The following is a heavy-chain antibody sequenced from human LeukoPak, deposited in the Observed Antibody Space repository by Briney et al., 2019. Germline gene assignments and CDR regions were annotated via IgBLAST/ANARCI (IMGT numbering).Heavy chain of an antibody. V-gene: IGHV1-46*01. D-gene: IGHD3-10*01. J-gene: IGHJ6*04. CDR1: GYTFTSYY. CDR2: INPSGGST. Sequence: ASVKVSCKASGYTFTSYYMHWMRQAPGQGLEWMGIINPSGGSTSYAQKFQGRVTMTRDTSTSTAYMELSSLRSEDTAVYYCARDRPWFGAGDYYYGMDVWGKGTTVTVSS. CDR3: ARDRPWFGAGDYYYGMDV.